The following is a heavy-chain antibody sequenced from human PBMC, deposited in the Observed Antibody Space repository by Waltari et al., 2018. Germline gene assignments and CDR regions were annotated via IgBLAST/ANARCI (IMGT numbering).Heavy chain of an antibody. CDR2: INPNSGGT. Sequence: QVQLAQSGAEVTKPGASVTVSCKASGYTFTGHQMHWVRRARGKGLEWRGRINPNSGGTKYAQKFQGRVTMTRDTSISTAYMELSRLRSDDTAVYYCARVGLGTISSTTDAFDIWGQGTMVTVSS. CDR1: GYTFTGHQ. V-gene: IGHV1-2*06. J-gene: IGHJ3*02. D-gene: IGHD1-1*01. CDR3: ARVGLGTISSTTDAFDI.